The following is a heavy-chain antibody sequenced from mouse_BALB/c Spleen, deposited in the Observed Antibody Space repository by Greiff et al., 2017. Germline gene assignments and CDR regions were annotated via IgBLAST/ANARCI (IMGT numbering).Heavy chain of an antibody. CDR1: GFNIKDTY. V-gene: IGHV14-3*02. CDR2: IDPANGNT. Sequence: EVKLQESGAELVKPGASVKLSCTASGFNIKDTYMHWVKQRPEQGLEWIGRIDPANGNTKYDPKFQGKATITADTSSNTAYLQLSSLTSEDTAVYYCARIYYDYDDAYWYFDVWGAGTTVTVSS. CDR3: ARIYYDYDDAYWYFDV. D-gene: IGHD2-4*01. J-gene: IGHJ1*01.